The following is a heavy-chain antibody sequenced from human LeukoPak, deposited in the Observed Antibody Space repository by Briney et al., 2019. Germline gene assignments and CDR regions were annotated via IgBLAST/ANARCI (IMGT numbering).Heavy chain of an antibody. CDR3: ARGREAVAVSFTAFDI. CDR2: IIPIFDTA. J-gene: IGHJ3*02. CDR1: GGTFSSYA. Sequence: SVKVSCRASGGTFSSYAISWVRQAPGQGLEWMGGIIPIFDTANYAQKFQGRVTITADESTSTAYMELSSLRSEDTAVYYCARGREAVAVSFTAFDIWGQGTMVTVSS. D-gene: IGHD6-19*01. V-gene: IGHV1-69*13.